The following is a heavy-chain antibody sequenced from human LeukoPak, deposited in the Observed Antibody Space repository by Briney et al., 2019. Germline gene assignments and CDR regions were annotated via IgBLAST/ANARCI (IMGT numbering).Heavy chain of an antibody. CDR1: GFTFSDYA. J-gene: IGHJ4*02. D-gene: IGHD2-21*01. V-gene: IGHV3-23*01. CDR2: TGPV. Sequence: GGSLRLSCVASGFTFSDYAMTWVRQAPGKGLEWVSSTGPVHYADSVKGRFTISRDDSKNTLFLQMNSLRAEDTAIYYCAKGFFNCGGDCYSWWGQGTLVTVSS. CDR3: AKGFFNCGGDCYSW.